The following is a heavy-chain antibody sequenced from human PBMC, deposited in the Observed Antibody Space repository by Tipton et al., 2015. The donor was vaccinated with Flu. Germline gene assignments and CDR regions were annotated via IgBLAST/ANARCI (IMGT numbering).Heavy chain of an antibody. CDR1: GGSFSGYY. D-gene: IGHD3-22*01. CDR3: ARYYFDSSGVNWFDS. V-gene: IGHV4-34*01. Sequence: GLVKPSETLSLTCAVYGGSFSGYYWSWIRQPPGKGLEWIGEINHSGSTNYNPSLKSRVTISVDTSKNHLSLRLNSVTAADTAVYYCARYYFDSSGVNWFDSWVQGTLVTVSS. J-gene: IGHJ5*01. CDR2: INHSGST.